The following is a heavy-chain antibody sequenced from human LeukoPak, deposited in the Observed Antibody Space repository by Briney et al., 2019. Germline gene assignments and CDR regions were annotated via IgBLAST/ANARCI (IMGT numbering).Heavy chain of an antibody. CDR3: ARVQDGYSIA. Sequence: PGGSLRLSCAASGFTFSNYNMNWVRQAPGKGLEWVSFISSSSGYIYHADSVKGRFTVSRDNAKISLYLQMNSLRAEDTAAYYCARVQDGYSIAWGQGTLVTVSS. CDR1: GFTFSNYN. D-gene: IGHD5-18*01. V-gene: IGHV3-21*01. CDR2: ISSSSGYI. J-gene: IGHJ5*02.